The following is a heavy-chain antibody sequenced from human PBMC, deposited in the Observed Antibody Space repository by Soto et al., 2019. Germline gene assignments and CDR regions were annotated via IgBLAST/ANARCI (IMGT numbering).Heavy chain of an antibody. CDR1: GFTFRAYA. V-gene: IGHV3-23*01. Sequence: EVQLLESGGGLVQPGGSLRLSCVASGFTFRAYAMSWVRQAPGKGLEWVSTITGAGSTYYADSVKGRFTISGGNSKSTMYMEMSSLRAEDTAVYYCAKGHETGHLLFVSWGQGTLVTVAS. CDR3: AKGHETGHLLFVS. CDR2: ITGAGST. J-gene: IGHJ4*02. D-gene: IGHD3-10*01.